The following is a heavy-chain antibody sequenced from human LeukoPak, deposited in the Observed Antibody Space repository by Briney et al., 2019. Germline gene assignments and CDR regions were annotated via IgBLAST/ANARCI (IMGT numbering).Heavy chain of an antibody. J-gene: IGHJ6*03. CDR3: ARDLSSPGYYYYYMDV. V-gene: IGHV7-4-1*02. Sequence: ASVKVSCKVSGYTLTELSMHWVRQAPGKGLEWMGWINTNTGNPTYAQGFTGRFVFSLDTSVSTAYLQISSLKAEDTAVYYCARDLSSPGYYYYYMDVWGKGTTVTVSS. CDR1: GYTLTELS. CDR2: INTNTGNP.